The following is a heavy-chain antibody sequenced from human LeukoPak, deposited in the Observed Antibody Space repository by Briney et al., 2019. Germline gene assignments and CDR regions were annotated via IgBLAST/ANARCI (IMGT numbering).Heavy chain of an antibody. J-gene: IGHJ4*02. CDR3: ARLGHIAAAGTYDY. V-gene: IGHV4-59*08. CDR2: IFYTGSP. D-gene: IGHD6-13*01. CDR1: GGSISSYY. Sequence: SETLSLTCTVSGGSISSYYWSWIRQPPGKGLEWIGNIFYTGSPNYNPSLKSRVTTSFDTSKNQFSLKLSLVTAADTAVYYCARLGHIAAAGTYDYWGQGTLVTVSS.